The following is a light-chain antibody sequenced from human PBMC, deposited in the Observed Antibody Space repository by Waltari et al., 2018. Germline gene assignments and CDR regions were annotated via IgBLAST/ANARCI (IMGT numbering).Light chain of an antibody. CDR2: GST. CDR3: QSYDSDLRGV. Sequence: QSVLTQPPSVSGAPGQRVPISCTGTSPTIGAGFDVPWYQQPSGTAPKLLIEGSTYRPSGVPDRFSGDKSGTSASLAITGLQAEDDAYYYCQSYDSDLRGVFGGGTKLTVL. CDR1: SPTIGAGFD. V-gene: IGLV1-40*01. J-gene: IGLJ2*01.